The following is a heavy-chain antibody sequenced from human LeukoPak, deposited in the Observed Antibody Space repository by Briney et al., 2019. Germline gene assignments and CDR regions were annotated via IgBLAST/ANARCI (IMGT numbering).Heavy chain of an antibody. J-gene: IGHJ6*03. Sequence: GGSLRLSCAASGFTFSSYTMKWVRQAPGKGLEWVSSISSSSSYIYYADSVKGRFTISRDNSKNTLYLQMNSLRAEDTAVYYCAKDGTYYDFWSGYYPEYYYYYYMDVWGKGTTVTVSS. CDR1: GFTFSSYT. CDR3: AKDGTYYDFWSGYYPEYYYYYYMDV. CDR2: ISSSSSYI. V-gene: IGHV3-21*01. D-gene: IGHD3-3*01.